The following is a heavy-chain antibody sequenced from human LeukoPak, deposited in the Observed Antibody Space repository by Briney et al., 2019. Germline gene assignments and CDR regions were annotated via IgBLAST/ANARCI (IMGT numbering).Heavy chain of an antibody. J-gene: IGHJ4*02. Sequence: SETLSLTCTVSGGSVSSGSYYWSWIRQPPGKGLEWIGYIYYSGSTNYNPSLKSRVTISVDTSKNQFSLKLCSVTAADTAVYYCARESSGWYYFDYWGQGTLVTVSS. D-gene: IGHD6-19*01. CDR2: IYYSGST. V-gene: IGHV4-61*01. CDR3: ARESSGWYYFDY. CDR1: GGSVSSGSYY.